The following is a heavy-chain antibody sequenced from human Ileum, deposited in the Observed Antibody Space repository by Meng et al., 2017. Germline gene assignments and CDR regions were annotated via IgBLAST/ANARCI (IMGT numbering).Heavy chain of an antibody. J-gene: IGHJ5*02. CDR2: FYNIGDT. CDR1: GDSINNFY. D-gene: IGHD5-18*01. V-gene: IGHV4-59*08. CDR3: ARHPRVKSSGYYRFDL. Sequence: SETLSLTCNISGDSINNFYWSWIRQPPGKGLEWIAYFYNIGDTNSNPSLKSRVTISLDTSKNQFSLKLTSVSAADTAVYSCARHPRVKSSGYYRFDLWGQGTLVTVSS.